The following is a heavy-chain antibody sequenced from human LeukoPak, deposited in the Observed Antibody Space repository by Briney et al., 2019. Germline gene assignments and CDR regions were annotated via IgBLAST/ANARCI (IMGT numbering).Heavy chain of an antibody. D-gene: IGHD7-27*01. J-gene: IGHJ4*02. CDR2: IYYSGST. Sequence: SETLSLTCTVSGGSISSYYWSWIRQPPGKGLEWIGYIYYSGSTNYNPSLKSRVTISVDTSKNQFSLELSSVTAADTAVYYCARLDSANWGPFDYWGQGTLVTVSS. CDR1: GGSISSYY. CDR3: ARLDSANWGPFDY. V-gene: IGHV4-59*08.